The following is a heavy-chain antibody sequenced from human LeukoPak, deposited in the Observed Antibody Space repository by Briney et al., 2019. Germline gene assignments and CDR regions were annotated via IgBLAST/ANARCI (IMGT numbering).Heavy chain of an antibody. CDR3: ARDRGNTYYYGSGSYEGWFDP. J-gene: IGHJ5*02. D-gene: IGHD3-10*01. CDR1: GGSISSSSYY. Sequence: ASETLSLTCTVSGGSISSSSYYWGWIRQPPGKGLEWIGSIYYSGSTYYNPSLKSRVTISVDTSKNQFSLKLSSVTAADTAVYYCARDRGNTYYYGSGSYEGWFDPWGQGTLVTVSS. V-gene: IGHV4-39*02. CDR2: IYYSGST.